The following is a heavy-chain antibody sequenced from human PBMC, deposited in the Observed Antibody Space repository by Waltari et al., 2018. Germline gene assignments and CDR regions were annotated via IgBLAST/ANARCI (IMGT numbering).Heavy chain of an antibody. CDR2: IYPDGST. Sequence: DVQLVESGGGLVHPGGSLRLSCAASGFSVSTTHMSWVRQAPGKGLEGVSIIYPDGSTYNADSVGVRFTMYRDISQNTLHLQMNNLRPEDTAIYDCARARDEDTAMVCFDHWGQGTLVSVSS. V-gene: IGHV3-66*02. CDR3: ARARDEDTAMVCFDH. CDR1: GFSVSTTH. D-gene: IGHD5-18*01. J-gene: IGHJ4*02.